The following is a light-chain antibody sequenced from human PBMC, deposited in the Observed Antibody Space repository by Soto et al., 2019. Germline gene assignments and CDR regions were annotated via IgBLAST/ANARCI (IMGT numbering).Light chain of an antibody. CDR3: QQYYTYPWT. V-gene: IGKV1-5*01. CDR1: QSISSW. CDR2: AAS. Sequence: DIQMTQSPSTLSASVGDRVTITCRASQSISSWLAWYQQKPGKAPNLLIYAASNLEGGVPSRFSGSGSGTEITLTISSLQPDDFATYYCQQYYTYPWTFGQGTKVEIK. J-gene: IGKJ1*01.